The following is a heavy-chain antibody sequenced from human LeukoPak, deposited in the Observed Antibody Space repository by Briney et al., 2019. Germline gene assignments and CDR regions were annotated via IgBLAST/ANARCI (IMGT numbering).Heavy chain of an antibody. J-gene: IGHJ6*03. CDR3: ASGYSSSWYGNYYYYMDV. D-gene: IGHD6-13*01. CDR1: GFTFSSYS. V-gene: IGHV3-48*01. Sequence: GGSLRLSCAASGFTFSSYSMNWVRQAPGKGLEWVSYISSSSSTIYYADSVKGRFTISRDNAKNSLYLQMNSLRAEDTAVYYCASGYSSSWYGNYYYYMDVWGKGTTVTISS. CDR2: ISSSSSTI.